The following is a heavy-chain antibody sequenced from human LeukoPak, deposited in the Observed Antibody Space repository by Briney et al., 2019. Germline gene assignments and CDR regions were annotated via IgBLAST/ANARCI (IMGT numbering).Heavy chain of an antibody. CDR1: GFTFSSYA. V-gene: IGHV3-30-3*01. Sequence: QTGGSLRLSCAASGFTFSSYALHWVRQAPGKGLEWVAVLSYDGSNKYYADSVKGRFTISRDNSKNTLYLQMNSLGAEDTAVYYCAREGSSSWGLFDHWGQGTLVTVSS. CDR2: LSYDGSNK. D-gene: IGHD6-13*01. J-gene: IGHJ4*02. CDR3: AREGSSSWGLFDH.